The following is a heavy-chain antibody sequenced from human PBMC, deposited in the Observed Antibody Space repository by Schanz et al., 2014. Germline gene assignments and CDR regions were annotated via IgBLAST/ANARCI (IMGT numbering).Heavy chain of an antibody. D-gene: IGHD3-9*01. V-gene: IGHV3-48*01. J-gene: IGHJ4*02. CDR2: ISSSSSTR. CDR1: GFTFSSYS. CDR3: VREGSTTPVAGLRSFDWLGRFDY. Sequence: EVQLVESGGDLVQPGGSLRLSCAASGFTFSSYSMNWVRQAPGKGLEWVSYISSSSSTRYYADSVKGRFTISRDNAKNSLFLQMTSLRAEDTAMYYCVREGSTTPVAGLRSFDWLGRFDYWGQGALVTVSS.